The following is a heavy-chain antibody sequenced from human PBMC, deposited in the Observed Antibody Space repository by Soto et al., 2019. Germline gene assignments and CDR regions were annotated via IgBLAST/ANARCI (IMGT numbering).Heavy chain of an antibody. J-gene: IGHJ4*02. V-gene: IGHV4-4*02. Sequence: QVQLQESGPGLVKPSGTLSLICAVSGGSVSSNDWWTWIRQPPGKGLEWIGEIYHSGSTNYNPSLKSRVTMSVDTSKNQFSLTLNSVTAADTAVFYCARSTMIGPAPRLDYWGQGTLVTVSS. CDR3: ARSTMIGPAPRLDY. D-gene: IGHD3-10*02. CDR1: GGSVSSNDW. CDR2: IYHSGST.